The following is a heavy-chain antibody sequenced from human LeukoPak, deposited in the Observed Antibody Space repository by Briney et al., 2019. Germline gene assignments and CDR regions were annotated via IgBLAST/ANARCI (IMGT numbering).Heavy chain of an antibody. D-gene: IGHD3-22*01. CDR1: GGSFSGYY. CDR3: ARGSRYYDSSGYRRGWFDP. J-gene: IGHJ5*02. V-gene: IGHV4-34*01. CDR2: INHSGST. Sequence: SEILSLTCAVYGGSFSGYYWSWIRQPPGKGLEWIGEINHSGSTNYNPSLKSRVTISVDTSKNQFSLKLSSVTAADTAVYYCARGSRYYDSSGYRRGWFDPWGQGTLVTVSS.